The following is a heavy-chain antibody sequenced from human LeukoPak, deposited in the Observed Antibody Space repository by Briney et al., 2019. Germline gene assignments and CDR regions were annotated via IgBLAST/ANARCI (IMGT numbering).Heavy chain of an antibody. V-gene: IGHV4-39*01. Sequence: SETLSLTCPVSGGSISSSSYYWGWIRQPPGKGLEWIGSIYYSGSTYYNASLESRVTISVDTSKNQFSLKLSSVTAADTAVYYCARARITMIALPDYWGQGTLVTVSS. CDR2: IYYSGST. J-gene: IGHJ4*02. CDR3: ARARITMIALPDY. CDR1: GGSISSSSYY. D-gene: IGHD3-22*01.